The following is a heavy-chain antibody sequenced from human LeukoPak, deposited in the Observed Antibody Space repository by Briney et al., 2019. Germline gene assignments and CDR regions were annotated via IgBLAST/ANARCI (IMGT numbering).Heavy chain of an antibody. D-gene: IGHD3-9*01. J-gene: IGHJ6*02. CDR2: IFYDGSNQ. CDR3: AKGQCETGYYLYYYYYGMDV. Sequence: AGGSLRLSCTASGFTFSSYAVHWVHQAPGKGLEWLAVIFYDGSNQYYADSVKGRFTISRDNSKNTLYLQMNSLRAEDTAVYYCAKGQCETGYYLYYYYYGMDVWGQGTTVTVSS. V-gene: IGHV3-30*07. CDR1: GFTFSSYA.